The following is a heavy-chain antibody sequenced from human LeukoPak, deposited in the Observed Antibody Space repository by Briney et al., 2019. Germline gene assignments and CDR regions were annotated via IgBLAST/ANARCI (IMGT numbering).Heavy chain of an antibody. CDR3: ARGFTTQDHYYYGMDV. CDR1: GGSISSGSYY. J-gene: IGHJ6*02. D-gene: IGHD3-3*01. V-gene: IGHV4-61*02. Sequence: PSETLSLTCTVSGGSISSGSYYWSWIRQPAGKGLEWIGRIYTSGSTNYSPSLKSRVTISVDTSKNQFSLKLSSVTAADTAVYYCARGFTTQDHYYYGMDVWGQGTTVTVSS. CDR2: IYTSGST.